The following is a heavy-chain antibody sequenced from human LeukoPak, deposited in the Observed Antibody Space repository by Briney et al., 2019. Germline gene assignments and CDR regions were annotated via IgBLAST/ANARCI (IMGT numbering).Heavy chain of an antibody. CDR3: ARDGRYCSGGSCYSD. CDR1: GGTFISYA. D-gene: IGHD2-15*01. J-gene: IGHJ4*02. CDR2: IIPIFGTA. V-gene: IGHV1-69*13. Sequence: SVKVSCKASGGTFISYAISWVRQAPGQGLEWMGGIIPIFGTANYAQKFQGRVTITADESTSTAYMELSSLRSEDTAVYYCARDGRYCSGGSCYSDWGQGTLVTVSS.